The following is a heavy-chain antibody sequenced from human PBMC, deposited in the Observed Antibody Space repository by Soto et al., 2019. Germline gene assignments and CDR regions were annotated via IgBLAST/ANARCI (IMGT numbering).Heavy chain of an antibody. V-gene: IGHV3-21*01. D-gene: IGHD6-13*01. CDR1: GFTFRSFT. CDR3: TSDASRDSSARGWFDP. J-gene: IGHJ5*02. CDR2: ISSSSAYI. Sequence: SGGSLRLSCAASGFTFRSFTMNWVRQAPGKGLEWVSTISSSSAYIYYTDALRGRFTISRDNAKNSLHLQMNSLRAEDTAVYYCTSDASRDSSARGWFDPWGPGTMVTVYS.